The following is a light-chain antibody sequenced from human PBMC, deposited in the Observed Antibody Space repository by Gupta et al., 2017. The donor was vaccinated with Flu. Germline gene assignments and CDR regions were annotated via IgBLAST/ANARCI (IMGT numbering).Light chain of an antibody. CDR1: HSVSRN. CDR3: HQEYSWPRT. CDR2: AAS. J-gene: IGKJ1*01. V-gene: IGKV3-15*01. Sequence: EIVMTQSPATLSVSPGERATLSCRASHSVSRNLAWYQQKPGQAPRPLIYAASTRATGIPARFSGSGSGTDFTLTISSRQSEDYAVYYCHQEYSWPRTFGQGTKVEIK.